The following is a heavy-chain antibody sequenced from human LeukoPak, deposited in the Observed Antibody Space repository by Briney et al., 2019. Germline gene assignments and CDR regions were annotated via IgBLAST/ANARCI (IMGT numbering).Heavy chain of an antibody. Sequence: PSETLSLTCTVSGGSISSGDYYWSWIRQPPGKGLEWIVYIYYSGSTYYNPSLKSRVTISVDTSKNQFSLKLSSVTAADTAVYYCARDARRPWGDSQYYYYGMDVWGQGTTVTVSS. J-gene: IGHJ6*02. CDR2: IYYSGST. D-gene: IGHD2-21*02. CDR3: ARDARRPWGDSQYYYYGMDV. V-gene: IGHV4-30-4*01. CDR1: GGSISSGDYY.